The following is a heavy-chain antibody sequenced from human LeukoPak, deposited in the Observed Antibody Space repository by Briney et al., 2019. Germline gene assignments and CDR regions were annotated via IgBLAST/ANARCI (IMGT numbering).Heavy chain of an antibody. J-gene: IGHJ4*02. CDR1: GFSFSSYA. Sequence: GGSLRLSCAASGFSFSSYAMSWVRQAPGKGLEWVSAISGSGGSTYYADSAKGRFTISRDNSKNTLYLQMNSLRAEDTAVYYCAKAGNYVAYYFDYWGQGTLVTVSS. D-gene: IGHD4-11*01. V-gene: IGHV3-23*01. CDR2: ISGSGGST. CDR3: AKAGNYVAYYFDY.